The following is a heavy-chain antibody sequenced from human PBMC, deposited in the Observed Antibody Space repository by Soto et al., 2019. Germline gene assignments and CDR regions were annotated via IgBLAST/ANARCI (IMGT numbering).Heavy chain of an antibody. J-gene: IGHJ4*02. V-gene: IGHV1-58*02. CDR1: GFTFTHSA. CDR3: ARECDGDGPFDY. Sequence: AASVKVSCKASGFTFTHSAMQWVRQARGQSLEWIGWIVVGSGNTNYAQRFQGRVTITADKSTSTAYMELSSLRSEDTSVYYCARECDGDGPFDYWGQGTLVTVSS. CDR2: IVVGSGNT. D-gene: IGHD7-27*01.